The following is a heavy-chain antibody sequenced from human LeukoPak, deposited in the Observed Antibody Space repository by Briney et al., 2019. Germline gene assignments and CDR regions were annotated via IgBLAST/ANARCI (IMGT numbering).Heavy chain of an antibody. J-gene: IGHJ4*02. CDR2: IKQDGSEK. Sequence: PGGSLRLSCAASGFTFSSYWMSWVRQAPGKGLEWVANIKQDGSEKYYVDSVKGRFIISRDNAQNSLYLQMNTLRAEDTAVYYCARAAQYYYDSDDYYYMPALYYFDYWGQGTLVTVSS. CDR1: GFTFSSYW. D-gene: IGHD3-22*01. V-gene: IGHV3-7*01. CDR3: ARAAQYYYDSDDYYYMPALYYFDY.